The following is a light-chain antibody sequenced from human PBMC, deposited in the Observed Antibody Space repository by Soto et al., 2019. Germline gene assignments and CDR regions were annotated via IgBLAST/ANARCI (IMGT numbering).Light chain of an antibody. Sequence: DIQLTQSPSFLSASVGDRVTISCLASQGISSYLAWYQQKPGKAPKLLIYAASSLQSGVPSRFSGSGSGTDFTLTISSLQPEDFATYYCQQANSFPPTFGQGTRLEIK. CDR3: QQANSFPPT. CDR1: QGISSY. CDR2: AAS. J-gene: IGKJ5*01. V-gene: IGKV1-9*01.